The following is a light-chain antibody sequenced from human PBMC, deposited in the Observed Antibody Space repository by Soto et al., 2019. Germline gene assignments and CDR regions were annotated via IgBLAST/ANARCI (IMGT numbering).Light chain of an antibody. CDR1: QSVSSS. Sequence: VVVTQSTDIISLSPRAPATLPCRASQSVSSSVAWYQHKPGQSPRLVVYSGDKRAPGIPPRFSGSGSGTDFTLTISSLESDDFAIYYCQQRYSWLRAFGPGINVDIK. J-gene: IGKJ3*01. V-gene: IGKV3-11*01. CDR3: QQRYSWLRA. CDR2: SGD.